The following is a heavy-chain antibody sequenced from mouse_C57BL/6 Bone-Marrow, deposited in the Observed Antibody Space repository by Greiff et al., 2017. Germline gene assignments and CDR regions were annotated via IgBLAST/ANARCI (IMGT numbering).Heavy chain of an antibody. D-gene: IGHD3-1*01. Sequence: QVQLQQPGAELVKPGASVKMSCKASGYTFTSYWITWVKQRPGQGLEWIGDIYPGSGSTNYNEKFKSKATLTVDTSSSTASMQLSSLTSEDSVVFCSARSGGGSPVYWGQGTLVTVSA. J-gene: IGHJ3*01. V-gene: IGHV1-55*01. CDR2: IYPGSGST. CDR1: GYTFTSYW. CDR3: ARSGGGSPVY.